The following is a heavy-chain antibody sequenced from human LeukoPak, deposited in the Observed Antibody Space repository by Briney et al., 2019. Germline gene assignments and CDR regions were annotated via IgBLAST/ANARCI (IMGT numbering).Heavy chain of an antibody. Sequence: SETLSRTCTFFGDSLNDYYWTWLRQPAGKGLEWIGHIYPSGSTDYVPSLKSRVTMSIDTSKNQFSLRLTSVTAADTAVYYCVREGGAAAGRNWFDPWGQGILVTVSS. J-gene: IGHJ5*01. CDR3: VREGGAAAGRNWFDP. D-gene: IGHD6-13*01. V-gene: IGHV4-4*07. CDR1: GDSLNDYY. CDR2: IYPSGST.